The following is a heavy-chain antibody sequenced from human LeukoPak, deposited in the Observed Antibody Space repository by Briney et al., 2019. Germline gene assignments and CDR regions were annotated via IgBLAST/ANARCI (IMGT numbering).Heavy chain of an antibody. J-gene: IGHJ4*02. CDR1: GDSISSKTYY. CDR2: IDYSRIA. CDR3: ARTLDSGSYYY. V-gene: IGHV4-39*01. D-gene: IGHD1-26*01. Sequence: SDPLSLPCTVSGDSISSKTYYWGWIRQPPGNGLEWLGSIDYSRIASHKPSLNSRVPISVDASRSPASLKLTSVTPAHPAVHYCARTLDSGSYYYWGQGTLVTVSS.